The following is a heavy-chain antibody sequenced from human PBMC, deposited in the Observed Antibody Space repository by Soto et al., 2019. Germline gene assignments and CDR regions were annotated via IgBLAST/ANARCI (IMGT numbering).Heavy chain of an antibody. D-gene: IGHD5-18*01. CDR2: ISFDGSNK. CDR1: GFTFSSYG. Sequence: GGSLRLSCAASGFTFSSYGMHWVRQAPGKGLEWVAVISFDGSNKYYADSVKGRFTISRDNSKNTLYLQMNSLRAEDTAVYYCAKDRVWIQLGYYFDYWGQGTLVTVSS. V-gene: IGHV3-30*18. J-gene: IGHJ4*02. CDR3: AKDRVWIQLGYYFDY.